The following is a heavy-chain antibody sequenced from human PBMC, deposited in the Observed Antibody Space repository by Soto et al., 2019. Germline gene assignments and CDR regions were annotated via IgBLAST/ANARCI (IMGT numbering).Heavy chain of an antibody. CDR1: GFTFSTYA. D-gene: IGHD3-22*01. Sequence: PGGSLRLSCAASGFTFSTYAMNWVRQAPGKGLEWVSTISGSGGDTYYADFVQGRFTISRDNSENTLYLQMNSLRAEDTAVYYCAKPKMGNRYESSFYYAYTDDMYACGQGATVTISS. CDR2: ISGSGGDT. J-gene: IGHJ6*02. V-gene: IGHV3-23*01. CDR3: AKPKMGNRYESSFYYAYTDDMYA.